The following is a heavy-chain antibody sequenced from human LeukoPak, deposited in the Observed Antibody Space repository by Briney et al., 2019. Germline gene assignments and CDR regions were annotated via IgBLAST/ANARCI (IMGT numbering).Heavy chain of an antibody. CDR3: ARGWIAAAGSGY. CDR1: GYMFTSYA. Sequence: ASVKVSCKASGYMFTSYAMHWVRQAPGQGLEWMGWINAGNGNTKYSQKFQGRVTITRDTSASTAYMELSSLRSEDTAVYYCARGWIAAAGSGYWGQGTLVTVSS. D-gene: IGHD6-13*01. J-gene: IGHJ4*02. CDR2: INAGNGNT. V-gene: IGHV1-3*01.